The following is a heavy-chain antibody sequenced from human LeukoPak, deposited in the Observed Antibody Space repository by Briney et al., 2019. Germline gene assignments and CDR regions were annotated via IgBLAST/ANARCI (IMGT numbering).Heavy chain of an antibody. CDR1: GFTFSTYA. Sequence: GGSLRLSCAASGFTFSTYAMHWVRQAPGKGLEWVTFISFDANNAYYADSVKGRFTISRDNSKNTLYLQMNSLRPEDTAVYYCARGEVGAVAGAYFEYWGQGTLVAVSS. V-gene: IGHV3-30*04. J-gene: IGHJ4*02. CDR2: ISFDANNA. D-gene: IGHD6-19*01. CDR3: ARGEVGAVAGAYFEY.